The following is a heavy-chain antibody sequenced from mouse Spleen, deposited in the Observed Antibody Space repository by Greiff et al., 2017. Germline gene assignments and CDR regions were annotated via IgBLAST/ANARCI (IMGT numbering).Heavy chain of an antibody. Sequence: VQLQQSGAELARPGASVKLSCKASGYTFTDYYINWVKQRTGQGLEWIGEIYPGSGNTYYNEKFKGKATLTADKSSSTAYMQLSSLTSEDSAVYFCARGYSFFAYWGQGTLVTVSA. D-gene: IGHD2-14*01. CDR1: GYTFTDYY. V-gene: IGHV1-77*01. CDR2: IYPGSGNT. CDR3: ARGYSFFAY. J-gene: IGHJ3*01.